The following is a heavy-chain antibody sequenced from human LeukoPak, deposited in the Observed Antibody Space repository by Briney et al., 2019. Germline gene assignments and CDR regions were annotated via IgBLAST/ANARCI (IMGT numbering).Heavy chain of an antibody. CDR2: INNIGST. Sequence: PSETLSLTSAVFVGSSSGYYGAWFRRPPGKGLGWMGEINNIGSTNYNPSLKSRVTISVDTSKNQFSLKLSSVTAADTAVYYCARGRYRHYYGSGSPPNDAFDIWGQGTMVTVSS. V-gene: IGHV4-34*01. J-gene: IGHJ3*02. CDR3: ARGRYRHYYGSGSPPNDAFDI. D-gene: IGHD3-10*01. CDR1: VGSSSGYY.